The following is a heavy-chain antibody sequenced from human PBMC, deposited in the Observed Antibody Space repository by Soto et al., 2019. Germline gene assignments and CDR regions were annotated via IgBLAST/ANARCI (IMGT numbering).Heavy chain of an antibody. D-gene: IGHD2-2*03. CDR3: ARDQMDVNYYYGMDV. V-gene: IGHV3-30-3*01. Sequence: QVQLVESGGGVVQPGRSLRLSCAASGFTFSSYAMHWVRQAPGKGLEWVAVISYDGSNKYYADSVKGRFTISRDNSKNTLYLQMNSLRAEDTAVYYCARDQMDVNYYYGMDVWGQGTTVTVSS. CDR2: ISYDGSNK. CDR1: GFTFSSYA. J-gene: IGHJ6*02.